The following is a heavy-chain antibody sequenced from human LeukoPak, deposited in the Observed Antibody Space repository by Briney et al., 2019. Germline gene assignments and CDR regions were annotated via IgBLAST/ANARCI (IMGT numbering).Heavy chain of an antibody. J-gene: IGHJ4*02. CDR1: GFTFSSSG. D-gene: IGHD1-26*01. V-gene: IGHV3-30*02. CDR2: IRYDGSTK. CDR3: AKDRGGTYYFDF. Sequence: GGSLILSCAASGFTFSSSGMHWVRQAPGKGLEWVTFIRYDGSTKSYADSVKGRFTISRDNSKNTLYLQMNSLRAEDTAVYYCAKDRGGTYYFDFWGQGTPVTVSS.